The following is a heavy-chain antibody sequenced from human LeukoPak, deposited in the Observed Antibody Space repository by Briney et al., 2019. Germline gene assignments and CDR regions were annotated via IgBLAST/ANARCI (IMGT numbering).Heavy chain of an antibody. CDR3: VARVVKAATDIPY. CDR1: GFIFSSYA. V-gene: IGHV3-23*01. CDR2: ISGSADIT. Sequence: GGSLRLSCAASGFIFSSYAMSWVRQAPGKGLEWVSGISGSADITDYADSVKGRFTISRDNSKNTLYLQMNSLRGEDTAVYYCVARVVKAATDIPYWGQGTLVTVSS. J-gene: IGHJ4*02. D-gene: IGHD2-15*01.